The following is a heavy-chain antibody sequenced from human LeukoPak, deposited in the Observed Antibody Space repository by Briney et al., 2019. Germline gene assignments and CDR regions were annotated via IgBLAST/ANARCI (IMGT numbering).Heavy chain of an antibody. CDR1: GGSISSGNW. J-gene: IGHJ5*02. V-gene: IGHV4-4*02. CDR2: IYHSGST. CDR3: ARKISAACSRWFDP. Sequence: SGTLSLTCAVSGGSISSGNWWSSVRQPPGKGLEWIGEIYHSGSTNYNPSLKSRVTISVDKSKNQFSLKLSSVTAADTAVYYSARKISAACSRWFDPWGQGTLVTVSS. D-gene: IGHD6-13*01.